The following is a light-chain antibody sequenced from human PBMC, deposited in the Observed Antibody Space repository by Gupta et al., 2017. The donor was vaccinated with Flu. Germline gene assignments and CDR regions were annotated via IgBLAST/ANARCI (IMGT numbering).Light chain of an antibody. J-gene: IGLJ3*02. CDR3: SSHTRSSTWV. CDR1: SSDVGGYDY. Sequence: SALTQPASVSGSPGPSITISCTGTSSDVGGYDYVSWFQHHPGKAPKLMIYEVSHRSSGVSNRFSGSKPGNTASLTISGLQAEDEADYYCSSHTRSSTWVFGGGTKLTVL. V-gene: IGLV2-14*01. CDR2: EVS.